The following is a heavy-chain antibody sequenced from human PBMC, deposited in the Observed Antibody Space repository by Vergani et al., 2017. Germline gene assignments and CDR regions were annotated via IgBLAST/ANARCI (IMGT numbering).Heavy chain of an antibody. CDR2: IKQDGSEK. CDR1: GFTFSSYW. D-gene: IGHD2/OR15-2a*01. CDR3: VKEKIDLGSYFFDS. J-gene: IGHJ4*01. V-gene: IGHV3-7*03. Sequence: VQLVQSGGGLVQPGGSLRLSCAASGFTFSSYWMSWVRQAPGKGLEWVANIKQDGSEKYYVDSVKGRFTISRDNAKNSLYLQMHSLRAEDTAIYYCVKEKIDLGSYFFDSWGHGILVTVSS.